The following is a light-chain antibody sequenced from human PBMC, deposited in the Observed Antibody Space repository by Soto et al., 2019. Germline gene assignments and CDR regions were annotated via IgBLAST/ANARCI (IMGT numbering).Light chain of an antibody. Sequence: QSVLTQPPSASGSPGQSVAISCTGTSSGVGGYNYVSWYQQHPGKAPKLMIYEVNKRPSGVPDRFSGSKSGNTASLTVSGLQAEDEAHYYCSSYAGSSNVFGTGTKVTVL. CDR1: SSGVGGYNY. V-gene: IGLV2-8*01. CDR3: SSYAGSSNV. J-gene: IGLJ1*01. CDR2: EVN.